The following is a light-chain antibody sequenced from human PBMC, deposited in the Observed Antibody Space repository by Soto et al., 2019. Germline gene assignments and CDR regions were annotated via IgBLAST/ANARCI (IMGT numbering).Light chain of an antibody. CDR2: GAS. CDR1: QSVSNNY. V-gene: IGKV3-20*01. J-gene: IGKJ1*01. CDR3: QQYSTPGT. Sequence: EIGLTQSPGTLSLSPGERATLSCRASQSVSNNYLAWYQQKPGQAPRLLLYGASNRATGIPDRFSGSGSGTVFTLTSSSREPEDFAVYYCQQYSTPGTFGQGTKVEIK.